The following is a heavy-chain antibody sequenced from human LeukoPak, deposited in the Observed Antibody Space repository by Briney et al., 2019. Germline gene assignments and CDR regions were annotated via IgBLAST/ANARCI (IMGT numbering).Heavy chain of an antibody. CDR1: GFTFSSSW. J-gene: IGHJ5*02. Sequence: GGSLRLSCAASGFTFSSSWMSWVRQAPGKGLEWVANIKQDGSEKYYVGSVKGRFSISRDNAKNSLYLQMDSLRAEDTAVYHCARDGPYSSSATHPPWGQGTLVTVSS. CDR2: IKQDGSEK. V-gene: IGHV3-7*03. D-gene: IGHD6-6*01. CDR3: ARDGPYSSSATHPP.